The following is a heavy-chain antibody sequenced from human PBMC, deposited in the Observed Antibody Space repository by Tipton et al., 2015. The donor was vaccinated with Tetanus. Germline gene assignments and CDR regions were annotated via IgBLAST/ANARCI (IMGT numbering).Heavy chain of an antibody. Sequence: SLRLSCAASGFTFRSYGMHWVRRAPGKGLEWVALIWYDGSNKYYADSVKGRFTISRDNSKNSLFLEMNSLRADDTAVYYCVSGSALDYWGQGTLITVSS. CDR2: IWYDGSNK. D-gene: IGHD6-25*01. V-gene: IGHV3-33*01. CDR3: VSGSALDY. J-gene: IGHJ4*02. CDR1: GFTFRSYG.